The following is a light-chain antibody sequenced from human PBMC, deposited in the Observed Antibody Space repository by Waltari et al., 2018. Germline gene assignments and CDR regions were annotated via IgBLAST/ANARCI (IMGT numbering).Light chain of an antibody. Sequence: EIVLTQSPGTLSLSPGERATLSCRATQNVSHNNLAWYQQKDGQAPRLLIYGASSRATGIPDRFSGSGSGTDFTLSISRLEPEDYGVYYCQQYAGSPITFGGGTKVEI. CDR2: GAS. CDR3: QQYAGSPIT. CDR1: QNVSHNN. V-gene: IGKV3-20*01. J-gene: IGKJ4*01.